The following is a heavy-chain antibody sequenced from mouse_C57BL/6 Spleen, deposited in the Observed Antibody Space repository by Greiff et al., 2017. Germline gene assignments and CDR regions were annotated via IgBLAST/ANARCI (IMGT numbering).Heavy chain of an antibody. V-gene: IGHV3-6*01. CDR1: GYSITSGYY. J-gene: IGHJ4*01. CDR2: ISYDGSN. CDR3: ARAGGLPYYAMDY. Sequence: VQLQQSGPGLVKPSQSLSLTCSVTGYSITSGYYWNWIRQFPGNKLEWMGYISYDGSNNYNPSLKNRISITRDTSKNQFFLKLNSVTTEDTATYYCARAGGLPYYAMDYWGQGTSVTVSS.